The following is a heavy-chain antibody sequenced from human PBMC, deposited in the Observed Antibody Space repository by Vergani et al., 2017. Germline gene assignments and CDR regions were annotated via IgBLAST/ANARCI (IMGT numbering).Heavy chain of an antibody. CDR3: AKEMGNVVVVAATPYFQH. CDR1: GFTFDDYA. V-gene: IGHV3-9*01. Sequence: EVQLVESGGGLVQPGRSLRLSCAASGFTFDDYAMHWVRQAPWKGLEWVSGISWNSGSIGYADSVKGRFTISRDNAKNSLYLQMNSLRAEDTALYYCAKEMGNVVVVAATPYFQHWGQGTLVTVSS. D-gene: IGHD2-15*01. CDR2: ISWNSGSI. J-gene: IGHJ1*01.